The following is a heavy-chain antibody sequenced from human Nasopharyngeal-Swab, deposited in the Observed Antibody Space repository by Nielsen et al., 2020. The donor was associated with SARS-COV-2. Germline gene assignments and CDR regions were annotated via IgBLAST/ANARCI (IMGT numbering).Heavy chain of an antibody. Sequence: GSLRLSCTVSGGSISSYYWSWIRQPPGKGLEWIGYIYYSGSTNYNPSLKSRVTISVDTSKNQFSLKLSSVTAADTAVYYCARGALYSSGWYGYWGQGTLVTVSS. CDR3: ARGALYSSGWYGY. J-gene: IGHJ4*02. V-gene: IGHV4-59*01. CDR2: IYYSGST. CDR1: GGSISSYY. D-gene: IGHD6-19*01.